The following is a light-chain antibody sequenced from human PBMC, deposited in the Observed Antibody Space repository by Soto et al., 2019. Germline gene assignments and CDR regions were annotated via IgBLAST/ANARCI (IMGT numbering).Light chain of an antibody. CDR1: QSVRSN. Sequence: DIVMTQSPATLSVSPGERATLSCRASQSVRSNLAWYQQKPGQAPRLLVYGASTRATGIPARFSGSGSGTEFTLTISSLQSEDFALYYCQLYNNWPSFTFGPGTKVYI. CDR3: QLYNNWPSFT. CDR2: GAS. J-gene: IGKJ3*01. V-gene: IGKV3-15*01.